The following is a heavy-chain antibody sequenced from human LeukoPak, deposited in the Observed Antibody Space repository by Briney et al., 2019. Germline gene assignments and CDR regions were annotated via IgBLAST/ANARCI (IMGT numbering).Heavy chain of an antibody. CDR2: ISGSGGST. CDR3: ARRYYYDSSGYPYFDY. J-gene: IGHJ4*02. CDR1: GFTFSSYA. D-gene: IGHD3-22*01. V-gene: IGHV3-23*01. Sequence: GRSLRLSCAASGFTFSSYAMSWVRRAPGKGLEWVSAISGSGGSTYYADSVKGRFTISRDNSKNTLYLQMNSLRAEDTAVYYCARRYYYDSSGYPYFDYWGQGTLVTVSS.